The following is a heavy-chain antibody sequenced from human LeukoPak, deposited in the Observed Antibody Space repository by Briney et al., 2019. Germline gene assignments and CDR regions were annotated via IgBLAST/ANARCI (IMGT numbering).Heavy chain of an antibody. J-gene: IGHJ4*02. V-gene: IGHV1-2*06. Sequence: GASVKVSCKASGYTFTGYYMHWVRQAPGQGLEWMGRINPNSGGTNYAQKFQGRVTMTRDTSISTAYMELSRLRSDDTAVYYCARATTPGYSSGWYNYWGQGTLVTVSS. CDR3: ARATTPGYSSGWYNY. D-gene: IGHD6-19*01. CDR1: GYTFTGYY. CDR2: INPNSGGT.